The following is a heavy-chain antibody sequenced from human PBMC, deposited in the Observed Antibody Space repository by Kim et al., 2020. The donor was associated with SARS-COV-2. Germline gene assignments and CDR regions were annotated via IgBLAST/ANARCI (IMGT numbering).Heavy chain of an antibody. J-gene: IGHJ5*02. CDR3: ARDRASSSKGWVDP. D-gene: IGHD2-2*01. CDR2: MNPNSGDS. V-gene: IGHV1-8*02. Sequence: ASVKVSCKASGFSFTTYDINWVRQATGQGLEWMGWMNPNSGDSGYAQKFQGRVTMTRDTPISTAFMELSSLTSEDTAVYYCARDRASSSKGWVDPWGQGT. CDR1: GFSFTTYD.